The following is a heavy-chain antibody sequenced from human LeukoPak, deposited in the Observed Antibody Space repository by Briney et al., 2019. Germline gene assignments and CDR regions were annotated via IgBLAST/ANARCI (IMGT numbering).Heavy chain of an antibody. Sequence: GGSLRLSCAASGFTFSSYAMSWVRQAPGKGLEWVSAISGSGGSTYYADSVKGRFTISRDSSKNTLYLQMNSLRAEDTAVYHCAKEEHSGYVPYYLDYWGQGTLVTVSS. D-gene: IGHD5-12*01. CDR2: ISGSGGST. J-gene: IGHJ4*02. CDR1: GFTFSSYA. CDR3: AKEEHSGYVPYYLDY. V-gene: IGHV3-23*01.